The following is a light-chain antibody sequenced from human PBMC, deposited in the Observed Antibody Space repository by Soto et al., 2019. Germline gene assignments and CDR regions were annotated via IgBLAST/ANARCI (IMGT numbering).Light chain of an antibody. CDR2: GAS. V-gene: IGKV3-20*01. CDR3: QQYDSSPWT. J-gene: IGKJ1*01. CDR1: QSISSNY. Sequence: EIVLTQSPGTLSLSPGERGTLSCRASQSISSNYLAWYQQKSGQAPRLLIYGASNMAIGIPDRFSGSGSGTDFTLTISRLEPEDFALYFCQQYDSSPWTFGQGTKVESK.